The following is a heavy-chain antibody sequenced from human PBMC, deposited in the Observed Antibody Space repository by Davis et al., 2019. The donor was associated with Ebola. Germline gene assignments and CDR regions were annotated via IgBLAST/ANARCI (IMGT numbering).Heavy chain of an antibody. CDR2: INHSGNA. J-gene: IGHJ3*02. CDR3: ARERGSKYYDSSGYYQGPLRWAFDI. CDR1: GESFSGYY. V-gene: IGHV4-34*01. D-gene: IGHD3-22*01. Sequence: MPGGSLRLSCAVFGESFSGYYWSWIRQPPGKGLEWIGEINHSGNARYNLSLKSRVTISVDASKNQFSLKLSSVTAADTAVYYCARERGSKYYDSSGYYQGPLRWAFDIWGQGTMVTVSS.